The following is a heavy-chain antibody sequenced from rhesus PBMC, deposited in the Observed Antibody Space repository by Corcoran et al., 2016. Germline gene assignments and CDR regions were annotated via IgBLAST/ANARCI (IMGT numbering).Heavy chain of an antibody. CDR3: SREDYGSWHFDY. D-gene: IGHD4-4*01. J-gene: IGHJ4*01. Sequence: QVQLQESGPGVVKPSETLSLTCAVSGGSISSGYDWSGIRQPPGKGLEWIGYIYGSSRSTNYNPSLKNRVTISKATSKNQFSLKLSSVTAADTAVYYCSREDYGSWHFDYWGQGVLVTVSS. CDR1: GGSISSGYD. V-gene: IGHV4-76*01. CDR2: IYGSSRST.